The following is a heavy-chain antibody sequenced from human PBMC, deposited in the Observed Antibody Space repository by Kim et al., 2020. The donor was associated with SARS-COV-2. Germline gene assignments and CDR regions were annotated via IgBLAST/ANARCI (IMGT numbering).Heavy chain of an antibody. D-gene: IGHD3-22*01. Sequence: GASLKISCKGSGYSFTSYWIGWVRQMPGKGLEWMGIIYPGDSDTRYSPSFQGQVTISADKSISTAYLQWSSLKASDTAMYYCARLVGYYDSSGYYPSNWFDPWGQGTLVTVSS. CDR1: GYSFTSYW. V-gene: IGHV5-51*01. CDR2: IYPGDSDT. J-gene: IGHJ5*02. CDR3: ARLVGYYDSSGYYPSNWFDP.